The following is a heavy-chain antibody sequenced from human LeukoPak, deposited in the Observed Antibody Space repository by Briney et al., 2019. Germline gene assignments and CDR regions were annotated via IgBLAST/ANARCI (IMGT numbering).Heavy chain of an antibody. CDR1: GGSISSGGYY. V-gene: IGHV4-31*03. CDR2: IYYSGST. J-gene: IGHJ3*02. CDR3: ARGRIIVGARRAFDI. D-gene: IGHD1-26*01. Sequence: SETLSLTCTVSGGSISSGGYYWSWIRQHPGKGLEWIGYIYYSGSTYYNPSLKSRVTISVDASKNQFSLKLSSVTAADTAVYYCARGRIIVGARRAFDIWGQGTMVTVSS.